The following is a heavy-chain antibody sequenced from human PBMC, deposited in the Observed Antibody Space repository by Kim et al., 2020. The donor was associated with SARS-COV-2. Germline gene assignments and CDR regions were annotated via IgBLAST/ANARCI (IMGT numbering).Heavy chain of an antibody. CDR1: GYTFTSYY. D-gene: IGHD5-12*01. Sequence: ASVKVSCKASGYTFTSYYMHWVRQAPGQGLEWMGIINPSGGSTSYAQKFQGRVTMTRDTSTSTVYMELNSLRSEDTAVYYCARSAQPTYSGYETLFDYWGQGTLVTVSS. V-gene: IGHV1-46*01. J-gene: IGHJ4*02. CDR2: INPSGGST. CDR3: ARSAQPTYSGYETLFDY.